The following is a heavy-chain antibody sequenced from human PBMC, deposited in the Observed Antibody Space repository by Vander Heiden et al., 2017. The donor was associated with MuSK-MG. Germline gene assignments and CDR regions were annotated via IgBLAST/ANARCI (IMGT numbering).Heavy chain of an antibody. CDR1: GSTFGDHA. Sequence: EVQLVESGGGLVQPARSLRPSCIGSGSTFGDHAISWVRQAPGKGLEWVGLVRTKGDGETTEYAASVKGRFTISRDDSKTIAYLQMNSLKTEDTAVYYCTRDCTSCYYGDWYFDLWGRGTLVTVSS. J-gene: IGHJ2*01. CDR2: VRTKGDGETT. CDR3: TRDCTSCYYGDWYFDL. D-gene: IGHD2-2*01. V-gene: IGHV3-49*04.